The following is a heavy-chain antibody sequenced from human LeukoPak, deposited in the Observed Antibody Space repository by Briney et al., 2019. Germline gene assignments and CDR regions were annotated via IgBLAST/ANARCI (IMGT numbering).Heavy chain of an antibody. CDR3: AKRVSYSSGWYQYYYYYMDV. Sequence: GGSLRLSCAASGFTFSSYGMHWVRQAPGKGLEWVAFIRYDGSNKYYADSVKGRFTISRDNSKNTLYLQMNSLRAEDTAVYYCAKRVSYSSGWYQYYYYYMDVWGKGTTVTISS. CDR2: IRYDGSNK. D-gene: IGHD6-19*01. J-gene: IGHJ6*03. V-gene: IGHV3-30*02. CDR1: GFTFSSYG.